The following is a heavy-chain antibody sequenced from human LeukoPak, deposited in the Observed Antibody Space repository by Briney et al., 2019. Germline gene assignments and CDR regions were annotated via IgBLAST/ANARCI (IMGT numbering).Heavy chain of an antibody. J-gene: IGHJ6*02. D-gene: IGHD6-6*01. CDR2: INHSGST. CDR3: ARHTHYSSSSQDYYYGMDV. Sequence: SETLSLTCAVYGGSFSGYYWSWIRQPPGKGLEWIGEINHSGSTNYNPSLKSRVTISVDTSKNQFSLKLSSVTAADTAVYYCARHTHYSSSSQDYYYGMDVRGQGTTVTVSS. V-gene: IGHV4-34*01. CDR1: GGSFSGYY.